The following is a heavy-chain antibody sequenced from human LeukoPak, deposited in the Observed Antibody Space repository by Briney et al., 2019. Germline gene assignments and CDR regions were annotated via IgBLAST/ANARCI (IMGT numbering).Heavy chain of an antibody. CDR2: FFYSGST. D-gene: IGHD3-22*01. CDR1: GGSISSRPYC. Sequence: SETLSLTCTVSGGSISSRPYCWGWIRQPPGKGLEWLGSFFYSGSTNYKPSLKSRVTISVDTSKNQFSLKLSSVTAADTAVYYCARARNYYDSSGFYYEGDAFDIWGQGTMVTVSS. CDR3: ARARNYYDSSGFYYEGDAFDI. J-gene: IGHJ3*02. V-gene: IGHV4-39*07.